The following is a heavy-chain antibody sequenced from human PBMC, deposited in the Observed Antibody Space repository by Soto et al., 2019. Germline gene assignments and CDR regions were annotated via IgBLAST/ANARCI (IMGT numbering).Heavy chain of an antibody. Sequence: ESGGGLVQPGGSLRLSCAASGFTFSSYEMNWVRQAPGKGLEWVSYISSSGSTIYYADSVKGRFTISRDNAKNSLYLQMNSLRAEDTAVYYCARALIPYCSSTSCRSTDAFDIWGQGTMVTVSS. CDR1: GFTFSSYE. CDR2: ISSSGSTI. J-gene: IGHJ3*02. V-gene: IGHV3-48*03. D-gene: IGHD2-2*01. CDR3: ARALIPYCSSTSCRSTDAFDI.